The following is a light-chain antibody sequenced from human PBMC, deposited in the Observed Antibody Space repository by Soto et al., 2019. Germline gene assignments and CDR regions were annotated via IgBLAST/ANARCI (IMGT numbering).Light chain of an antibody. CDR1: QSVSSNY. CDR2: GAS. Sequence: ESVLTQSPGTLSLSPGERATLSCRASQSVSSNYLAWYQQKPGQAPRLLNYGASTRATGIPDRFSGSGSRTDFTLTISRLEPEDAAVYYCQQYGSSPTWTFGQGTKVEIK. V-gene: IGKV3-20*01. J-gene: IGKJ1*01. CDR3: QQYGSSPTWT.